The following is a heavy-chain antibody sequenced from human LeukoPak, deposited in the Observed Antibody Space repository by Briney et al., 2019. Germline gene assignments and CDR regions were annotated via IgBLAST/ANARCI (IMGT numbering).Heavy chain of an antibody. Sequence: SETLSLTCTVSGGSISSSSYYWGWIRQPPGKGLEWIGSIYYSGSTYYNPSLKSRVTISVDTSKNQFSLKLSSVTAADTAVYYCARDSFIAAAGTDHWGQGTLVTVSS. J-gene: IGHJ4*02. V-gene: IGHV4-39*07. D-gene: IGHD6-13*01. CDR2: IYYSGST. CDR3: ARDSFIAAAGTDH. CDR1: GGSISSSSYY.